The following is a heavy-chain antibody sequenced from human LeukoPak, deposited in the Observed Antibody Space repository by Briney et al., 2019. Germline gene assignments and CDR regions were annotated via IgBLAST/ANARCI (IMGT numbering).Heavy chain of an antibody. CDR1: GYTFRNYA. V-gene: IGHV7-4-1*02. Sequence: ASVKVSCKASGYTFRNYAINWVRQAPGQGLEWMGWINTNTGKPTYVQGFRGRFEFSLDTSVSTAYLQISSLKTEDTAVYYCARSGADNWNYEFDYWGQGTLVTVSS. J-gene: IGHJ4*02. D-gene: IGHD1-7*01. CDR3: ARSGADNWNYEFDY. CDR2: INTNTGKP.